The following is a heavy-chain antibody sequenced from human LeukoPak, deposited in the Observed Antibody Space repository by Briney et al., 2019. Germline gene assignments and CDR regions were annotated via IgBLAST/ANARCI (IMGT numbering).Heavy chain of an antibody. Sequence: GGSLRLSCVGSGFTFRSHAMSWDRQAPEKGLEFVSGIYENGGTTYYADSVKGRFSISRDNSKNTLYLQMDSLRGEDTAVYYCAKDFRIGYSAHFDYWGQGALVTVSS. D-gene: IGHD2-21*01. CDR1: GFTFRSHA. CDR2: IYENGGTT. CDR3: AKDFRIGYSAHFDY. V-gene: IGHV3-23*01. J-gene: IGHJ4*02.